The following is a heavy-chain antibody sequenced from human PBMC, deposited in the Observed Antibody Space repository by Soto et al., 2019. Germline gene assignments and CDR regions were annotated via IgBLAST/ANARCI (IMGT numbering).Heavy chain of an antibody. J-gene: IGHJ4*02. CDR2: ISGSGGST. CDR3: AKLDSSGYYGYFDY. D-gene: IGHD3-22*01. Sequence: GGSLILSCAASGFTFSSYAMSWVRQAPGKGLEWVSAISGSGGSTYYADSVKGRFTISRDNSKNTLYLQMNSLRAEDTAVYYCAKLDSSGYYGYFDYWGQGTLVTVSS. CDR1: GFTFSSYA. V-gene: IGHV3-23*01.